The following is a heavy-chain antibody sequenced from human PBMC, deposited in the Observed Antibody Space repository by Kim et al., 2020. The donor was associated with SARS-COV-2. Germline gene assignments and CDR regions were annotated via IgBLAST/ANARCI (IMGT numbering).Heavy chain of an antibody. CDR3: AKDALLYGSGSSGRFDP. CDR1: GFTFSSYG. Sequence: GGSLRLSCAASGFTFSSYGMHWVRQAPGKGLEWVAVISYDGTNKYYADSVRGRFTISRDDSKNTLYLQMNSLRAEDTAVYYCAKDALLYGSGSSGRFDP. V-gene: IGHV3-30*18. D-gene: IGHD3-10*01. J-gene: IGHJ5*02. CDR2: ISYDGTNK.